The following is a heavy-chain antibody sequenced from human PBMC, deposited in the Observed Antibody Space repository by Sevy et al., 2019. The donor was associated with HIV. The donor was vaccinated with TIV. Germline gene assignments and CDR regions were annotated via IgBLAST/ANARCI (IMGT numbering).Heavy chain of an antibody. V-gene: IGHV4-38-2*01. CDR3: ARQGGDIVVVVAATKRGWFDP. J-gene: IGHJ5*02. CDR2: IYHSGST. Sequence: SETLSLTCAVSGYSISSGYYWGWIRQPPGKGVEWIGSIYHSGSTYYNPSLKSRVTISVDTSKNQFSLKLSSVTAADTAVYYCARQGGDIVVVVAATKRGWFDPWGQRTLVTVSS. D-gene: IGHD2-15*01. CDR1: GYSISSGYY.